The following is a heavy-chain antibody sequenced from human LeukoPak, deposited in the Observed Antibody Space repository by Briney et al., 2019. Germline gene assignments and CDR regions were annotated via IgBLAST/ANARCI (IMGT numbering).Heavy chain of an antibody. J-gene: IGHJ3*02. Sequence: SETLSLTCAVYGGSFSTYYWSWIRQPPGKGLEWIGYIYYSGSTNYNPSLKSRVTISVDTSKNQFSLKLSSVTAADTAVYYCARTVGALYDAFNIWGQGTMVTVSS. CDR1: GGSFSTYY. CDR3: ARTVGALYDAFNI. V-gene: IGHV4-59*08. CDR2: IYYSGST. D-gene: IGHD1-26*01.